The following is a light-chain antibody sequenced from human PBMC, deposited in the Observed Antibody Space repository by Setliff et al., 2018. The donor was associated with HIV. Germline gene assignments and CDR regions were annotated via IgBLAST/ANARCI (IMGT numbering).Light chain of an antibody. CDR1: SSDVGTYRF. Sequence: QSVLTQPASVSGSPGQSITISCTGTSSDVGTYRFVSWYQQHPGKVPKLMIYEVTKRPSGVSNRFSASKSGNTASLTISGLQAEDEADYYCSAYAGVGTVFGTGTRPPS. J-gene: IGLJ1*01. CDR3: SAYAGVGTV. V-gene: IGLV2-23*02. CDR2: EVT.